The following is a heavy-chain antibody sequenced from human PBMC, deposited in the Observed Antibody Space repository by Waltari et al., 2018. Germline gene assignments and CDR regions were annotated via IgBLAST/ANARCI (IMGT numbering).Heavy chain of an antibody. Sequence: EVRLVESGGNLVQPGGSLRLSCAASGFSFSSYEMNWVRQAPGRGVEWVSYSSSSGRTKYYADSVKGRFTISRDNAKNSLYLQMNSLRADDTAVYYCARVRVVMGEGVDWGQGTLVTVSS. CDR1: GFSFSSYE. CDR3: ARVRVVMGEGVD. D-gene: IGHD2-15*01. CDR2: SSSSGRTK. J-gene: IGHJ4*02. V-gene: IGHV3-48*03.